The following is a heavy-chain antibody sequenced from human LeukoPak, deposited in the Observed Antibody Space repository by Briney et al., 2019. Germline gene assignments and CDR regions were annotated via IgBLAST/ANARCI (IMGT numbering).Heavy chain of an antibody. Sequence: GGSLRLSCGASGFAFSRHCMSWVRQAPGKGLEWVANIKQDGSEKYYVDSVKGRFTISRDNAKNSLYLQMNSLRAEDTAVYYCARPIVATNLDYWGQGTLVTVSS. CDR3: ARPIVATNLDY. J-gene: IGHJ4*02. CDR2: IKQDGSEK. CDR1: GFAFSRHC. D-gene: IGHD5-12*01. V-gene: IGHV3-7*05.